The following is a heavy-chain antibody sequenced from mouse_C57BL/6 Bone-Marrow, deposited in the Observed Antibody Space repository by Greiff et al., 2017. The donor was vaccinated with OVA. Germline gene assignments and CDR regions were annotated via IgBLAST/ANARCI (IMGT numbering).Heavy chain of an antibody. J-gene: IGHJ4*01. D-gene: IGHD1-1*01. V-gene: IGHV1-69*01. Sequence: QVQLQQPGAELVMPGASVKLSCKASGYTFTSYWMHWVKQRPGQGLEWIGGIDPSDSYTNYNQKFKGKSTLTVDKSSSTAYMQLSSLTSEDSAVYYCARSGYYGSKGAMDYWGQGTSVTVSS. CDR1: GYTFTSYW. CDR2: IDPSDSYT. CDR3: ARSGYYGSKGAMDY.